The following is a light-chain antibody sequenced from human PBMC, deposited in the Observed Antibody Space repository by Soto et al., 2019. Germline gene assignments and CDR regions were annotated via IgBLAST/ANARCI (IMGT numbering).Light chain of an antibody. CDR3: TSYTTSRTFV. CDR1: SSDVGGYNY. CDR2: EVT. Sequence: QSVLTQPVSVSGSPGQSITISCTGTSSDVGGYNYVSWYQQHPGKAPKLMIYEVTNRPSGVSNRFSGSKSGNTASLTISGLQAEDEADYYCTSYTTSRTFVFGTGTKVTVL. V-gene: IGLV2-14*01. J-gene: IGLJ1*01.